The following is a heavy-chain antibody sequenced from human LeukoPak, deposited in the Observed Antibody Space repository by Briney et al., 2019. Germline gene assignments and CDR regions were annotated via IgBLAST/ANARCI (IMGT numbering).Heavy chain of an antibody. J-gene: IGHJ4*02. CDR3: AKSGTYFDFDY. Sequence: GGSLRISRAASGFTFSTFWMSWVRQAPGKWLEWVAIIKQDGSEKYYLDSVKGRFTISRDNPKNSLYLQMSSLTSEDTAVYYCAKSGTYFDFDYWGKGALVAVSS. CDR2: IKQDGSEK. D-gene: IGHD1-26*01. V-gene: IGHV3-7*01. CDR1: GFTFSTFW.